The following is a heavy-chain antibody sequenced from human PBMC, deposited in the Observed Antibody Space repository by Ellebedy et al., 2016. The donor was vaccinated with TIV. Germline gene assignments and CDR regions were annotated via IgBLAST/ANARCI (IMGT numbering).Heavy chain of an antibody. CDR2: IYYSGST. Sequence: SETLSLTCTVSGGSISSYPYYWGWIRQPPGKGLEWIGNIYYSGSTYYNPSLKSRLTISVDTSKNQFSLKLTSATAADMSVYYCVSQRLEWTNGRIDYWGQGTLVTVSS. CDR3: VSQRLEWTNGRIDY. CDR1: GGSISSYPYY. J-gene: IGHJ4*02. D-gene: IGHD3-3*01. V-gene: IGHV4-39*01.